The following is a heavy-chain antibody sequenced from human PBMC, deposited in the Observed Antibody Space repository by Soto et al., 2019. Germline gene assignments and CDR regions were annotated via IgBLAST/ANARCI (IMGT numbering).Heavy chain of an antibody. J-gene: IGHJ5*02. V-gene: IGHV4-4*02. CDR3: ARGSGWRVDP. D-gene: IGHD2-15*01. CDR1: GGSVSGDDW. Sequence: QVQLQESGPGLVNPSETLSLTCAVSGGSVSGDDWRSWVRQPPEKGLEWFGEIYQSGTTNYKQSLDSRVTISVDNSKNQPSLKLTSLTAADTAVYYCARGSGWRVDPWGQGNLVTVSS. CDR2: IYQSGTT.